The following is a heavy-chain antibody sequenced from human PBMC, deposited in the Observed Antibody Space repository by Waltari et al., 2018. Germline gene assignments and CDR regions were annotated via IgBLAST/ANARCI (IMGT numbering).Heavy chain of an antibody. CDR1: GFTFSTYW. CDR3: AKTDSSGWTGDY. V-gene: IGHV3-7*01. D-gene: IGHD6-19*01. J-gene: IGHJ4*02. CDR2: IKQDGSEK. Sequence: EVQVVESGGGLVQPGVSLRLSCAASGFTFSTYWMSWVRQAPGKGLEWVANIKQDGSEKYYVDSVKGRFTISRDNAKNSLYLQMNSLRAEDTAMYYCAKTDSSGWTGDYWGQGTLVTVSS.